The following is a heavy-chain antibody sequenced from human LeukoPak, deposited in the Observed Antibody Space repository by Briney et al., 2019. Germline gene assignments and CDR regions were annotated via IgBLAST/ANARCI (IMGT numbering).Heavy chain of an antibody. CDR1: GVSINSNTYS. CDR2: ISYTGNT. CDR3: ARHFGYDDTGDYQGVPDY. J-gene: IGHJ4*02. V-gene: IGHV4-39*01. D-gene: IGHD5-12*01. Sequence: SETLSLTCTVSGVSINSNTYSWGWIRQPPGEGLEWIGTISYTGNTYYNSSLKSRLTISVDTSKTQFSLKLSSVTAADTAVYYCARHFGYDDTGDYQGVPDYWGQGSLVTVSS.